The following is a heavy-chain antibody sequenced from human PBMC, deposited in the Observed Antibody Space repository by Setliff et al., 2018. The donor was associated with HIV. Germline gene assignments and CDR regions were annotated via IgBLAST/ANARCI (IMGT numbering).Heavy chain of an antibody. J-gene: IGHJ5*02. CDR1: GGSITSHY. D-gene: IGHD2-15*01. V-gene: IGHV4-59*11. CDR2: ISYSGSP. CDR3: ARFCSGGSYNSWWFGP. Sequence: SETLSLTCSVSGGSITSHYWTWIRQPPGKGLEWIGVISYSGSPHYNPSLKSRVTIGMDTSKNQVSLTLSSVTAVDTAVYYCARFCSGGSYNSWWFGPWGLGTLVTVSS.